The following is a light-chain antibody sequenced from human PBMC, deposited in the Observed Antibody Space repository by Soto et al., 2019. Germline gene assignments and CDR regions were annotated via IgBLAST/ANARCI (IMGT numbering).Light chain of an antibody. Sequence: DIQMTQSPSSVSASVGDRVTITCRASQGISSWLAWYQQKAGKAPKLLIYGASSLQSGVPSRFSGSGSGTHFTHTIGRLQPEDFAIYHCQQAKSFPLTFGGGTKVDI. CDR3: QQAKSFPLT. V-gene: IGKV1-12*01. J-gene: IGKJ4*01. CDR1: QGISSW. CDR2: GAS.